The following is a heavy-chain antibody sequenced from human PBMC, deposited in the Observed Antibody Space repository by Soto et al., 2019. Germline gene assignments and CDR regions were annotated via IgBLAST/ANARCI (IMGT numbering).Heavy chain of an antibody. CDR2: ISTYNGNT. V-gene: IGHV1-18*01. Sequence: QVQLVQSGAEVKEPGASVKVSCKASGYTFTNHDISWVRQAPGQGLEWMGRISTYNGNTNYAQKFQGRVTVTTDTSTSTAYMELRNLRSDDAAVYYCARGDWNFWGQGTLVTVSS. CDR3: ARGDWNF. D-gene: IGHD2-21*02. J-gene: IGHJ4*02. CDR1: GYTFTNHD.